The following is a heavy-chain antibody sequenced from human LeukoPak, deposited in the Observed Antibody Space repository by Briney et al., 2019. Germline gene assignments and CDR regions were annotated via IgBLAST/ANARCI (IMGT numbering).Heavy chain of an antibody. CDR2: ISSSSSYI. Sequence: GGSLRLSCAASGFTFSSYSMNWVRRAPGKGLEWVSSISSSSSYIYYADSVKGRFTISRDNAKNSLYLQMNSLRAEDTAVYYCAGLVIRTYYYYGMDVWGKGTTVTVSS. J-gene: IGHJ6*04. CDR1: GFTFSSYS. V-gene: IGHV3-21*01. CDR3: AGLVIRTYYYYGMDV. D-gene: IGHD3-9*01.